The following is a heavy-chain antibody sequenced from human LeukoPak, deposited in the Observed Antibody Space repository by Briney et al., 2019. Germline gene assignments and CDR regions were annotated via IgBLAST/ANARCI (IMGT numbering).Heavy chain of an antibody. CDR1: GGSFCGYY. Sequence: SETLSLTCAVYGGSFCGYYWSWIRQPPGKGLEWIGEINHSGSTNYNPSLKSRVTISVDTSKNQFSLKLSSVTAADTAVYYCARRPAAARWKGIDYWGQGTLVTVSS. CDR3: ARRPAAARWKGIDY. J-gene: IGHJ4*02. CDR2: INHSGST. D-gene: IGHD2-2*01. V-gene: IGHV4-34*01.